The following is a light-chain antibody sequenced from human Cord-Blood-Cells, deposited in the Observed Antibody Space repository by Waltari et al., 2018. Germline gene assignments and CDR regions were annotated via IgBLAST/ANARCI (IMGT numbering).Light chain of an antibody. CDR3: QQYNSYWT. CDR2: DAS. Sequence: DIQMTQSPSTLSASVGDRVTITCRARQSISSWLAWYQQKPGKAPKLLTYDASSLESGVPSRFSGSGSGTEFTLTISSLQPDDFATYYCQQYNSYWTFGQGTKVEIK. CDR1: QSISSW. V-gene: IGKV1-5*01. J-gene: IGKJ1*01.